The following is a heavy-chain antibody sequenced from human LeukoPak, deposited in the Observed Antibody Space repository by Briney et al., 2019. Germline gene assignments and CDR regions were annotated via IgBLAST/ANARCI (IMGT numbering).Heavy chain of an antibody. J-gene: IGHJ6*03. CDR3: ARDRWGHSSSWPYYYYYYYYMDV. Sequence: ASVKVSCKASGYTFTSYYMHWVRQAPGQGLEWMGIINPSGGSTSYAQKFQGRVTMTRDMSTSTVYMELSSLRSEDTAVYYCARDRWGHSSSWPYYYYYYYYMDVWGKGTTVTVSS. V-gene: IGHV1-46*01. D-gene: IGHD6-13*01. CDR1: GYTFTSYY. CDR2: INPSGGST.